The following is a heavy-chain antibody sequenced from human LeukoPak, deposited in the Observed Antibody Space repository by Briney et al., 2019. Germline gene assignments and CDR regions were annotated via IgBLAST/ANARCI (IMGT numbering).Heavy chain of an antibody. CDR3: AKDGRRYSDYDHVDY. Sequence: PGGSLRLSCAASGFTFSDYYMSWIRQAPGKGLEWVAFIRFDGNNQYYADSVKGRFIISRDFSKNTLYLQVNSLRAEDTAVYYCAKDGRRYSDYDHVDYWGQGTLVTVSS. D-gene: IGHD5-12*01. CDR2: IRFDGNNQ. CDR1: GFTFSDYY. V-gene: IGHV3-30*02. J-gene: IGHJ4*02.